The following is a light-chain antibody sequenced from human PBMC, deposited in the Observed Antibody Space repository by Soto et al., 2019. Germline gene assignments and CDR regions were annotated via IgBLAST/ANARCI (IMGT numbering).Light chain of an antibody. Sequence: EIVLTQSPAILSLSPGERATLSCRASQSVGTYLDWYQQKLGQAPRLLIYDASNRATGIPARFSGSGSGTDFTLTISSLEPEDFAVYYCQQRVNWLTIGGGTKVEL. CDR2: DAS. CDR3: QQRVNWLT. CDR1: QSVGTY. V-gene: IGKV3-11*01. J-gene: IGKJ4*01.